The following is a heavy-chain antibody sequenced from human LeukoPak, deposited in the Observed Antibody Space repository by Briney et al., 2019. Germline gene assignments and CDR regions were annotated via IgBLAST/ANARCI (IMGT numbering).Heavy chain of an antibody. Sequence: SETLSLTCTVSGVSISSSSYYWGWIRQPPGKGLEWIGSIYYSGSTYYNPSLKSRFTISVDTSKNQFSLKLSSLPAADPAVYYSARPISPRKRIAAPLADAFDIWRQGTMVTVSS. CDR3: ARPISPRKRIAAPLADAFDI. CDR1: GVSISSSSYY. CDR2: IYYSGST. J-gene: IGHJ3*02. V-gene: IGHV4-39*01. D-gene: IGHD6-13*01.